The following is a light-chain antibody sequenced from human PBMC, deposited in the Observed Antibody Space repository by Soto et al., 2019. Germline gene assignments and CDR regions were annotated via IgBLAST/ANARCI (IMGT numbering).Light chain of an antibody. CDR2: GAS. V-gene: IGKV3D-15*01. Sequence: VMPQSPVTLSVSPGETATLSCKARQNILRTLAWYQQKPGQPPRLLIYGASTRVTGIPARFSGNGSGTEFTLTISSLQSEDFAVYYCHQYNNWPPWTFGQGTKVEV. J-gene: IGKJ1*01. CDR1: QNILRT. CDR3: HQYNNWPPWT.